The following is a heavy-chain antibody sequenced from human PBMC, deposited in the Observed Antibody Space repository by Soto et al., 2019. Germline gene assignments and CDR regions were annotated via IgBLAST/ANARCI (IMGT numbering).Heavy chain of an antibody. V-gene: IGHV3-15*01. Sequence: PGGSLRLSCAASGFTFSNAWMSRVRQAPGKGLEWVGRIKSKTDGGTTDYAAPVKGRFTISRDDSKNTLYLQMNSLKTEDTAVYYCTSPESCSGGSCYSRYAYYYYGMDVWGQGTTVTVSS. CDR2: IKSKTDGGTT. CDR1: GFTFSNAW. J-gene: IGHJ6*02. D-gene: IGHD2-15*01. CDR3: TSPESCSGGSCYSRYAYYYYGMDV.